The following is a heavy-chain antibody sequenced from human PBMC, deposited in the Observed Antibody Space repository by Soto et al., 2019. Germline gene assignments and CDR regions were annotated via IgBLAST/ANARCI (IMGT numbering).Heavy chain of an antibody. CDR3: TRAQFEFGSYFGLDG. CDR1: GYTFTNYD. V-gene: IGHV1-8*01. Sequence: QVHLVQSGAEVKQPGASVRVSCKASGYTFTNYDITWVRQATGQGLEWMGWMNPDSENTGSPQKFQGRVTMTVNTSINTAYMELTSLRSEDTAVYYCTRAQFEFGSYFGLDGWGQGTTVTVSS. CDR2: MNPDSENT. D-gene: IGHD3-10*01. J-gene: IGHJ6*02.